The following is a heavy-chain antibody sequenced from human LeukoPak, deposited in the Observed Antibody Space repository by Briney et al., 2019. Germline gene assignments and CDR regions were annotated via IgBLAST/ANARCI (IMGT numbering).Heavy chain of an antibody. CDR1: TSR. V-gene: IGHV1-18*01. J-gene: IGHJ5*01. CDR2: IGTYGGDT. CDR3: ARDLWNFYDDSGYNRDFDS. Sequence: TSRISWVRQAPGQGLEWMGWIGTYGGDTYYAQKFQGRITVTTDTSTSTVYMELRNLRSDDTAVYYCARDLWNFYDDSGYNRDFDSWGQGTLVIVSS. D-gene: IGHD3-22*01.